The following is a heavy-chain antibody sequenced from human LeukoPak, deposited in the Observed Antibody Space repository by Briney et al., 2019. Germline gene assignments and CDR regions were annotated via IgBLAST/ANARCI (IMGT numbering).Heavy chain of an antibody. V-gene: IGHV1-69*06. D-gene: IGHD5-18*01. Sequence: GASVKVSCKASGYTFTSYAMHWVRQAPGQRLEWMGGIIPIFGTANYAQKFQGRVTITADKSTSTAYMELSSLRSEDTAVYYCARDATGIQLWFQPNPHTYYYYYMDVWGKGTTVTVSS. CDR1: GYTFTSYA. CDR2: IIPIFGTA. CDR3: ARDATGIQLWFQPNPHTYYYYYMDV. J-gene: IGHJ6*03.